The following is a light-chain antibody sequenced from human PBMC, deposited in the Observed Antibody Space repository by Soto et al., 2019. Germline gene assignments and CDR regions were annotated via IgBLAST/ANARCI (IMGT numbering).Light chain of an antibody. J-gene: IGKJ1*01. V-gene: IGKV1-5*01. CDR2: DAS. CDR1: QSINRW. CDR3: QQYGSYWT. Sequence: DIQMTQSPSTLSGSIGETVTITCRASQSINRWLAWYQQKPGEAPKLLIYDASSLESGVPSRFSGTGSGTEFTLIISSLQPDDFATYYCQQYGSYWTFGQGTKVDIK.